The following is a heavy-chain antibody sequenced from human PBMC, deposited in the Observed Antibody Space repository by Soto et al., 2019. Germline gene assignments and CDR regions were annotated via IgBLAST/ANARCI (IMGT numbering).Heavy chain of an antibody. V-gene: IGHV3-53*02. J-gene: IGHJ6*02. CDR2: IYYDDGST. Sequence: EVQLVETGGGLIQPGGSLRLSCAVSGFTVSTNYMSWVRQAPGKGLEWVSVIYYDDGSTYYADSVKGRFSISRDSSRNTLYLHMNSLRAEDTAVYYCASGQQVILRYYYGLDVWGQGTTVTVSS. CDR1: GFTVSTNY. D-gene: IGHD6-13*01. CDR3: ASGQQVILRYYYGLDV.